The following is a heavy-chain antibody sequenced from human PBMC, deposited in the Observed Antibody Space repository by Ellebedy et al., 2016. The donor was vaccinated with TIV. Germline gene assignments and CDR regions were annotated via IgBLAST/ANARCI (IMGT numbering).Heavy chain of an antibody. CDR1: GYSFSNYY. D-gene: IGHD5-18*01. J-gene: IGHJ3*02. Sequence: AASVKVSCKASGYSFSNYYMHWARQPPGQGLEWMGWISAYNGNTNYAQKLQGRVTMTTDTSTSTAYMELRSLRSDETAVYYCARARWLTDAFDIWGQGTMVTVSS. CDR2: ISAYNGNT. CDR3: ARARWLTDAFDI. V-gene: IGHV1-18*04.